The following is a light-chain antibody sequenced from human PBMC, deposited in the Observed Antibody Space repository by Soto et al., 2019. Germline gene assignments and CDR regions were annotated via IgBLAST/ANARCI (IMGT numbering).Light chain of an antibody. Sequence: AIQMAQSPSSLSASVGDRVTITCRASQGIGNDVGWYQQKPGQAPNLLIYAAATLQSGVPSRFSGSRSGTDFILTISSLQPEDFATYYCLQDHNYPITFGGGTKVDIK. V-gene: IGKV1-6*02. J-gene: IGKJ4*01. CDR3: LQDHNYPIT. CDR1: QGIGND. CDR2: AAA.